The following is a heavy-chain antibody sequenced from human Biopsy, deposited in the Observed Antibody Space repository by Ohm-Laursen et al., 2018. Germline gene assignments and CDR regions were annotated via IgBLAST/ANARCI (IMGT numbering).Heavy chain of an antibody. Sequence: SQTLSLTCTVSGGSFTGHYWTWIRQPPGKGLEWIGHIYYSVMTNYNPSLQSRVSISVDTSRNQVSLTLSSVTAADMAVYYCARDSGILNYGNFKYYHYYGMDVWGQGTKVTVSS. V-gene: IGHV4-59*11. CDR1: GGSFTGHY. CDR2: IYYSVMT. CDR3: ARDSGILNYGNFKYYHYYGMDV. D-gene: IGHD4-11*01. J-gene: IGHJ6*02.